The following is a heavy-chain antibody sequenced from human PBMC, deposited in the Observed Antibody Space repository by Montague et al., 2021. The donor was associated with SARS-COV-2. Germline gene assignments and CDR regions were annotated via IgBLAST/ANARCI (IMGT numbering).Heavy chain of an antibody. CDR3: ARGSVDCGYSGYGVCYVDY. Sequence: SETLSLTCAVYGGSVSGYYWSWIRQPPGKGLEWIGEINHSGSTDFNPSLNSRVTISVHTSRNQFSLDLSSVTAADTAVYYCARGSVDCGYSGYGVCYVDYWGQGTLVTVSS. V-gene: IGHV4-34*01. J-gene: IGHJ4*02. D-gene: IGHD5-12*01. CDR1: GGSVSGYY. CDR2: INHSGST.